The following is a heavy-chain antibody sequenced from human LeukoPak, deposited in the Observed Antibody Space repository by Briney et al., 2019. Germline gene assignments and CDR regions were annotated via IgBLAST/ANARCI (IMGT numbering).Heavy chain of an antibody. J-gene: IGHJ3*02. CDR2: ISWNSGSI. V-gene: IGHV3-9*01. Sequence: PGRSLRLSCAASGFTFDDYAMHWVRQAPGKGLEWVSGISWNSGSIGYADSVKGRFTISRDNAKNSLYLQMNSLRAEDTALYYCAKSEQWLPRGAFDIWGQGTMVTVSS. CDR3: AKSEQWLPRGAFDI. D-gene: IGHD6-19*01. CDR1: GFTFDDYA.